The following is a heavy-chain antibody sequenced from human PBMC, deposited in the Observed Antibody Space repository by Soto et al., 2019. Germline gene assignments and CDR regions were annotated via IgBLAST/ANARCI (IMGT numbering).Heavy chain of an antibody. V-gene: IGHV3-48*02. D-gene: IGHD2-15*01. Sequence: GGSLRLSCAASGFTFTTYWMTWVRQAPGKGLEWVSYINHNGSTIYYADSVKGRFTISRDNAKNSLYLQMNSLRDEDTAVYYCARPRYCSGGSCYNDYWGQGTLVTVS. CDR3: ARPRYCSGGSCYNDY. J-gene: IGHJ4*02. CDR2: INHNGSTI. CDR1: GFTFTTYW.